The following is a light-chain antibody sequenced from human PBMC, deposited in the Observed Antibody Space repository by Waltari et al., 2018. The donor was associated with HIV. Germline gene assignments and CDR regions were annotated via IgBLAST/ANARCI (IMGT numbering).Light chain of an antibody. CDR2: RSN. CDR3: ATWDDSLSGPV. V-gene: IGLV1-47*01. CDR1: SSNIGSNY. J-gene: IGLJ3*02. Sequence: QSVLTQPPSASGTPGQRVAISCSGSSSNIGSNYVYWYQQLTGTAPKVLIYRSNQRPSGVPDRFSGSKSGTSASLAISALRSEDEADYYCATWDDSLSGPVFGGGTKLTVL.